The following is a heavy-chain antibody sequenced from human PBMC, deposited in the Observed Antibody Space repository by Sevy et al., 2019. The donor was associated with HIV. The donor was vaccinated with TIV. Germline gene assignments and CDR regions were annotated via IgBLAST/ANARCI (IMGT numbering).Heavy chain of an antibody. V-gene: IGHV3-7*01. CDR1: GFTLSNYW. D-gene: IGHD2-2*01. CDR3: ARGQNVPDY. CDR2: IDQDGSKK. J-gene: IGHJ4*02. Sequence: GGSLRLSCAASGFTLSNYWMTWVRQAPGKGLEWVANIDQDGSKKNYVDSVKGRFTISRDNVKNSLYLQMNSLRAEDTAVFYCARGQNVPDYWGQGTLVTVSS.